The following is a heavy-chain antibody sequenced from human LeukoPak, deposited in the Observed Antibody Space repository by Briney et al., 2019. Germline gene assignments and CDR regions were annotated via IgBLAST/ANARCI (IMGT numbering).Heavy chain of an antibody. CDR1: GGSISSSSYY. V-gene: IGHV4-39*07. CDR3: ARSVFWSGYAFDY. J-gene: IGHJ4*02. CDR2: IYYSGST. Sequence: SETLSLNCTVSGGSISSSSYYWGWIRQPPGKGLEWIGSIYYSGSTYYNPSLKSRVTISVDTSKNQFSLKLSSVTAADTAVYYCARSVFWSGYAFDYWGQGTLVTVSS. D-gene: IGHD3-3*01.